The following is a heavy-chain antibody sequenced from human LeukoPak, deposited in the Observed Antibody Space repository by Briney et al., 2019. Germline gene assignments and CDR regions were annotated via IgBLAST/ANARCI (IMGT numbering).Heavy chain of an antibody. Sequence: ASVKVSCKASGYTFTSYGISWVRQAPGQGLEWMGWISAYNGNTNYAQKLQGRVTMTTDTSTSTAYMELRSLRSDDTAVYYCARVADSSGWHYYYYYMDVWGKGTTVTISS. V-gene: IGHV1-18*01. CDR3: ARVADSSGWHYYYYYMDV. CDR1: GYTFTSYG. D-gene: IGHD6-19*01. CDR2: ISAYNGNT. J-gene: IGHJ6*03.